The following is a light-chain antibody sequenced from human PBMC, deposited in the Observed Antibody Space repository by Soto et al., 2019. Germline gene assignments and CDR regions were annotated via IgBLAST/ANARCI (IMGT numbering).Light chain of an antibody. CDR1: SSDIGGYNY. CDR3: SSYEGTTQLSV. Sequence: QSALTQPPSASGSPGQSVTISCTGTSSDIGGYNYVSWYQQHPGKAPKLMIYEVIKRPSGVPDRFSGSRSGNTASLTVYGLQAEDEANYYGSSYEGTTQLSVLGTGTKVTVL. V-gene: IGLV2-8*01. CDR2: EVI. J-gene: IGLJ1*01.